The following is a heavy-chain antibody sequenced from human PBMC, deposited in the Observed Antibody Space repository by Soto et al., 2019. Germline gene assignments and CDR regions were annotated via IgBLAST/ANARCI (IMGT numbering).Heavy chain of an antibody. J-gene: IGHJ5*02. CDR3: ARDIVLVPAAMVHWFDP. CDR1: GGTFSSYA. Sequence: SVKVSCKASGGTFSSYAISWVRQAPGQGLEWMGGIIPIFGTANYAQKFQGRVTITADESTSTAYMELSSLRSEDTAVYYCARDIVLVPAAMVHWFDPWGQGTLVTVSS. D-gene: IGHD2-2*01. V-gene: IGHV1-69*13. CDR2: IIPIFGTA.